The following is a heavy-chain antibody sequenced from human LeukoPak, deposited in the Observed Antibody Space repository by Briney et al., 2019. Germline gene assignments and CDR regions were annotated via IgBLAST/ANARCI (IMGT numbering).Heavy chain of an antibody. J-gene: IGHJ1*01. V-gene: IGHV3-74*01. Sequence: QPGGSLRLSCAASGFTVGNNYMNWVRQAPGKGLVWVSRINNEGTTISYADSVKGRFTISRDNAKNTLYLQMNSLRAEDTAVYYCARVSGLGMNEYYQHWGQGTLVTVAS. D-gene: IGHD3-10*01. CDR1: GFTVGNNY. CDR2: INNEGTTI. CDR3: ARVSGLGMNEYYQH.